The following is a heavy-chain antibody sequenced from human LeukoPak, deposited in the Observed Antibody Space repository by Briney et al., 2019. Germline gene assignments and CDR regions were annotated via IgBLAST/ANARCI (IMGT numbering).Heavy chain of an antibody. D-gene: IGHD3-10*01. CDR2: IYHSGST. Sequence: PSETLSLTYAVSGYSISSGYYWGWIRQPPGKGLEWIGSIYHSGSTYYNPSLKSRVTISVDTSKNQFSLKLSSVTAADTAVYYCARQGITMVRGVIINFDYWGQGTLVTVSS. V-gene: IGHV4-38-2*01. CDR3: ARQGITMVRGVIINFDY. CDR1: GYSISSGYY. J-gene: IGHJ4*02.